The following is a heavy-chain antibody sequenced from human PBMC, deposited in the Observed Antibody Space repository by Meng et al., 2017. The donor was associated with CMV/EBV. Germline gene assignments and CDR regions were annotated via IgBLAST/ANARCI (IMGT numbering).Heavy chain of an antibody. CDR2: IYYSGST. CDR1: GGSISSGDYY. V-gene: IGHV4-30-4*08. J-gene: IGHJ4*02. CDR3: ARVTSRVAGAFDY. D-gene: IGHD1-14*01. Sequence: QGQVQVAGPGLVMPCQALSLTCTVSGGSISSGDYYWSWIRQPPGKGLEWIGYIYYSGSTYYNPSLKSRVTISVDTSKNQFSLKLSSVTAADTAVYYCARVTSRVAGAFDYWGQGTLVTVSS.